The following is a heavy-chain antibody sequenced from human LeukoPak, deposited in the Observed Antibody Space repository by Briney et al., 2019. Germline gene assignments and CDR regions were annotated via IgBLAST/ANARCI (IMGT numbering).Heavy chain of an antibody. Sequence: GGSLRLSCAASGFTFSSYAMSWVRQAPGKGLEWVAFIRYDGSNKYYADSVKGRFTISRDNSKNTLYLQMNSLRAEDTAVYYCAKAYYGSGSAFDYWGQGTLVTVSS. J-gene: IGHJ4*02. CDR3: AKAYYGSGSAFDY. V-gene: IGHV3-30*02. D-gene: IGHD3-10*01. CDR1: GFTFSSYA. CDR2: IRYDGSNK.